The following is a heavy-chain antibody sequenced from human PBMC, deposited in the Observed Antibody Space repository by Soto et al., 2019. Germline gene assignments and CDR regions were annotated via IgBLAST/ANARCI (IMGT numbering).Heavy chain of an antibody. J-gene: IGHJ6*02. Sequence: QVQLVQSGAEVKKPGASVKVSCKASGYTFTGYYMHWVRQAPGQGLEWMGWMNPNSGGTNYAQKFQGWATMTRDAYIRSAYRELSRLGADETVVYCAARGIAAAGTRYYYYGMDVWGQGTTVTVSS. CDR1: GYTFTGYY. CDR3: ARGIAAAGTRYYYYGMDV. D-gene: IGHD6-13*01. CDR2: MNPNSGGT. V-gene: IGHV1-2*04.